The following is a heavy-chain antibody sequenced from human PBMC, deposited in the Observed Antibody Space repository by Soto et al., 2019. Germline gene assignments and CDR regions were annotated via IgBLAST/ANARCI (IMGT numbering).Heavy chain of an antibody. D-gene: IGHD2-8*02. CDR2: INHSGST. Sequence: QVQLQQWGAGLLKPSETLSLTCAVYGGSFSGYYWTWIRQPPGTGPEWIGEINHSGSTNYNPSLKRRVTISVDTSKNQFSLTLTSVTAADTAVYYCARDKITGLFAYWGQGTLVTVSS. J-gene: IGHJ4*02. CDR3: ARDKITGLFAY. CDR1: GGSFSGYY. V-gene: IGHV4-34*01.